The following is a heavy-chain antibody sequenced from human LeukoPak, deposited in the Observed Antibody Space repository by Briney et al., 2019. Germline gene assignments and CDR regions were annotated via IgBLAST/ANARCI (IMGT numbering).Heavy chain of an antibody. CDR3: AQDIAWGAFEH. J-gene: IGHJ4*02. V-gene: IGHV3-74*01. Sequence: RGSLRLSCAASGFTFSTYWMHWVRQVPGKGLVWVSRINSDESSTSYADSVKGRFTISRDNAKNTLYLQMNSLRVEDTALYYCAQDIAWGAFEHWGQGILVTVSS. D-gene: IGHD2-15*01. CDR2: INSDESST. CDR1: GFTFSTYW.